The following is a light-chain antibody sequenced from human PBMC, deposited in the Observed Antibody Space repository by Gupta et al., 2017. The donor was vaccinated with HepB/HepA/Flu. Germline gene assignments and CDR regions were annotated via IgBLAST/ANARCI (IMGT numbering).Light chain of an antibody. Sequence: SYELTQPPSVSVPPGQTVRITCSGDALPKQYAYWYQQKPGQAPVLVIYKDSERPSGIPERFSGSSSGTTVTLTISGVQAEDEADYYCQSADSSDRGVFGGGTKLTVL. CDR2: KDS. CDR1: ALPKQY. J-gene: IGLJ2*01. V-gene: IGLV3-25*03. CDR3: QSADSSDRGV.